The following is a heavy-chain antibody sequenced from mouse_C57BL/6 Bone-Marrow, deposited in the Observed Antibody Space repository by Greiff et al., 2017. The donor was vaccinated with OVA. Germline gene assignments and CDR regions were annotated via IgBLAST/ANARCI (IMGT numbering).Heavy chain of an antibody. D-gene: IGHD1-1*01. Sequence: VQLQQPGAELVKPGASVTLSCKASGYTFTSYWMHWVKQRPGQGLEWIGMIHPNSGSNNYNEKFKSKATLTVDKSSSTAYMQLSSLTSEDSAVYYCASHYGGSDGAYWGQGTLVTVSA. CDR2: IHPNSGSN. V-gene: IGHV1-64*01. CDR1: GYTFTSYW. J-gene: IGHJ3*01. CDR3: ASHYGGSDGAY.